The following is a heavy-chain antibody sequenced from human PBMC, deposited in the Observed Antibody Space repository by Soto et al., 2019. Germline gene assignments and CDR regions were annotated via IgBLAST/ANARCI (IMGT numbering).Heavy chain of an antibody. CDR2: IYTSGST. V-gene: IGHV4-4*07. J-gene: IGHJ6*02. CDR1: GGSISSYY. Sequence: SETLSLTCTVSGGSISSYYWSCIRQPAGKGLEWIGRIYTSGSTNYNPSLKSRVTMSVDTSKNQFSLKLSSVTAADTAVYYCARDLARVVGAIPFYYYGMDVWGQGTTVTVSS. D-gene: IGHD1-26*01. CDR3: ARDLARVVGAIPFYYYGMDV.